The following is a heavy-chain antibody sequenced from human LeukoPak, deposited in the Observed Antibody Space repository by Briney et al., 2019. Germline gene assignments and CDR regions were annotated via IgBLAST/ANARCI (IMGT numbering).Heavy chain of an antibody. CDR1: GFTFSSYG. V-gene: IGHV3-30*02. J-gene: IGHJ6*04. D-gene: IGHD3-10*01. CDR2: ISYDESNR. CDR3: SKRPPRNHGSGNGLEV. Sequence: QTGGSLRLSCAASGFTFSSYGMHWVRQAPGRGLEWVAYISYDESNRYYADSVKGRFTISRDNSKNTLYLQMSSLSAEDTAMYYCSKRPPRNHGSGNGLEVWGKGTTVTVSS.